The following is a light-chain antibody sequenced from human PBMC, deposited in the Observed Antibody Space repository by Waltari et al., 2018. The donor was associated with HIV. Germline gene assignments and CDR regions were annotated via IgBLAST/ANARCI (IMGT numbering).Light chain of an antibody. V-gene: IGLV1-47*01. CDR1: SSNIGTYY. J-gene: IGLJ2*01. CDR3: AAWDDTLTVV. CDR2: RNN. Sequence: QSVLTQPPSASGTPGQSVTISCSGTSSNIGTYYVYWYQQFPGTAPKLLIYRNNQRPSGGPDRFSGSKSGTSASLDISGLRSDDEAEYYCAAWDDTLTVVFGGGTKLTVL.